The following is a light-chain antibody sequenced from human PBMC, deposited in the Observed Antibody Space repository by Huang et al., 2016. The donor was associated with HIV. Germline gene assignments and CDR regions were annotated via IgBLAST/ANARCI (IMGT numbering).Light chain of an antibody. J-gene: IGKJ3*01. V-gene: IGKV3-20*01. CDR2: GAS. CDR1: QSVSSNY. CDR3: QQYGTSPPFT. Sequence: EIVLTQSPGTLSLSPGERATLSCRASQSVSSNYLAWYHQKPGQAPRLLIYGASSSATGIPDRCSGSGSGTDFTLTISRLEPEDFAVYYCQQYGTSPPFTFGPGTKVDIK.